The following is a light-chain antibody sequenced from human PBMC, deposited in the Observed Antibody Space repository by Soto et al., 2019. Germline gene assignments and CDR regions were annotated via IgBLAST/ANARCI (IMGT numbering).Light chain of an antibody. CDR1: SSNIGSNY. Sequence: QSVLTQPPSASGTPGPRVTISCSGSSSNIGSNYVYWYQQLPGTAPKLLIYRNNQRPSGVPDRFSGSKSGTSASLAISGLRSEDEADYYWAAWDDSLSGRVFGGGTKLTVL. CDR2: RNN. J-gene: IGLJ2*01. CDR3: AAWDDSLSGRV. V-gene: IGLV1-47*01.